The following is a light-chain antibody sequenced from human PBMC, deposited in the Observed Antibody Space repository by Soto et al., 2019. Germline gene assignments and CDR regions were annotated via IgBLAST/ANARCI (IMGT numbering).Light chain of an antibody. J-gene: IGLJ1*01. CDR2: EGR. CDR1: SSDVASYHL. CDR3: CSYAGSVYV. Sequence: QSALTQPASVSGAPGQSITISCTGTSSDVASYHLVSWYQQHPGKAPKPNIYEGRKRRSGVSNRFSGSKTASTASLTISGLQAEDEAEYYCCSYAGSVYVFGTGTKLTVL. V-gene: IGLV2-23*01.